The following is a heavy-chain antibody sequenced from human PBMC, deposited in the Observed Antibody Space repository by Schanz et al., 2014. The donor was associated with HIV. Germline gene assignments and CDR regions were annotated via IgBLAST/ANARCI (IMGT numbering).Heavy chain of an antibody. V-gene: IGHV1-2*02. Sequence: QAQLVQSGAEVSEPGASAKVSCKASGYAFSDYYLHWVRKAPGQGLQWMGWINPNSGTTNYAQKFQGRVTMTRDTSISAAYMELSRLRSDDTAVYYCARGIVGATPAFDIWGQGTMVTVSS. J-gene: IGHJ3*02. CDR2: INPNSGTT. CDR3: ARGIVGATPAFDI. CDR1: GYAFSDYY. D-gene: IGHD1-26*01.